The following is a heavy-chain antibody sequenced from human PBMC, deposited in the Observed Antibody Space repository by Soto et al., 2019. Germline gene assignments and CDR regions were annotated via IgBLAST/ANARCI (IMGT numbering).Heavy chain of an antibody. CDR2: IKQDGSEK. CDR1: GFTFSSYW. CDR3: ARGGAVQVLSGDAF. Sequence: EVQLVESGGGLVQPGGSLRLSCAASGFTFSSYWMNWVRQAPGKGLEWVANIKQDGSEKYYVDSVKGRFTISRDNAKNSPHLQMNSLRGEDTAVYFCARGGAVQVLSGDAFWGRGTMVTVSS. J-gene: IGHJ3*01. V-gene: IGHV3-7*01. D-gene: IGHD2-8*02.